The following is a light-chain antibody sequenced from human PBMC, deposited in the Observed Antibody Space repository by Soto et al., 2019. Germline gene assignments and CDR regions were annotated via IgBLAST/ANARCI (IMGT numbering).Light chain of an antibody. V-gene: IGKV3-11*01. CDR2: DAS. Sequence: EIVLTQSPATLSLSPGERATLSCRASQSVSSYLAWYQQKPGQAPRLLIYDASNRATGIPTRFSGSGSGTDFTLTISSLEPEDSAVYCCQQASTFGQGTKVEIK. J-gene: IGKJ1*01. CDR3: QQAST. CDR1: QSVSSY.